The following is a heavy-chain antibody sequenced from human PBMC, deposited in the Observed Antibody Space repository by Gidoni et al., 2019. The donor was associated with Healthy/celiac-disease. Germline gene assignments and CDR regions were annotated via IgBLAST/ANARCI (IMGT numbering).Heavy chain of an antibody. V-gene: IGHV1-24*01. D-gene: IGHD3-10*01. CDR3: ATDYYGSGSFRIPKYDY. CDR2: FDPEDGET. Sequence: QVQLVQSGAEVKKPGASVKVSCKVSGYTLTELSMHWVRQAPGKGLEWMGGFDPEDGETIYAQKFQGRVTMTEYTSTDTAYMELSSLRSEDTAVYYCATDYYGSGSFRIPKYDYWGQGTLVTVSS. J-gene: IGHJ4*02. CDR1: GYTLTELS.